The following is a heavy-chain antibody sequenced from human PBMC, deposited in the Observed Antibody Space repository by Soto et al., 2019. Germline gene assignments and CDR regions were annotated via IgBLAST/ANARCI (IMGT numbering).Heavy chain of an antibody. CDR1: GYTFTSYD. Sequence: ASVKVSCQAPGYTFTSYDINWVRQATGQGLEWMGWMNPNSGNTGYAQEFQGRVTMTRNTSISTAYMELSSLRSEDTAVYYCARAIGSTSNSYYMDVWGKGTTVTVSS. CDR2: MNPNSGNT. V-gene: IGHV1-8*01. CDR3: ARAIGSTSNSYYMDV. J-gene: IGHJ6*03. D-gene: IGHD1-1*01.